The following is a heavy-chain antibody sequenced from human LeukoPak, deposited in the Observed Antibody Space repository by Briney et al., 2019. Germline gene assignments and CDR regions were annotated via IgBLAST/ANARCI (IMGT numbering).Heavy chain of an antibody. CDR1: GFTFSSYA. CDR2: ISVSGNT. D-gene: IGHD4-17*01. V-gene: IGHV3-23*01. CDR3: AKRGDQSHFDY. J-gene: IGHJ4*02. Sequence: PGGSLRLSCAASGFTFSSYAMRWVRQAPGKGLEWVSAISVSGNTYCADSVKGRFTISRDNSKNTLYLQMSSLRAEDTAVYYCAKRGDQSHFDYWGQGTLVTVSS.